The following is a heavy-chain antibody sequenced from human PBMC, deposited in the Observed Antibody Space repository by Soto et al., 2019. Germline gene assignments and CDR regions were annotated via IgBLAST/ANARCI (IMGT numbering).Heavy chain of an antibody. J-gene: IGHJ5*02. CDR3: ARRESRYSRGP. D-gene: IGHD6-19*01. CDR1: GGSFGAYY. Sequence: QVQLQQWGAGLLKPSETLSLTCAIHGGSFGAYYWTWIRQPPGKGLEWIGEIDPSRSANYNPSLKSRVTISTDTSKTQFSLKLSSVTAADTAVYYCARRESRYSRGPWGQGTLVTVSS. V-gene: IGHV4-34*01. CDR2: IDPSRSA.